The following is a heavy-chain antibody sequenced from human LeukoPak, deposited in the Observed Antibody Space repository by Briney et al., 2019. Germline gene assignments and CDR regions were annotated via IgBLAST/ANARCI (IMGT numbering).Heavy chain of an antibody. Sequence: SETLSLTCTVSGGSISSSSYYWGWIRQPPGKGLEWIGSIYYSGSTYYNPSLKSRVTISVDTSKNQFSLKLTSVTAADTAVYYCARDVPTVQLWRTDAFDIWGQGTMVTVSS. D-gene: IGHD5-18*01. V-gene: IGHV4-39*02. CDR1: GGSISSSSYY. CDR3: ARDVPTVQLWRTDAFDI. CDR2: IYYSGST. J-gene: IGHJ3*02.